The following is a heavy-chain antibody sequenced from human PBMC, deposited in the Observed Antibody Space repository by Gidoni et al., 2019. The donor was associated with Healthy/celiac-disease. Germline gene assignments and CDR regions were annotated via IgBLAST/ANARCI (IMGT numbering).Heavy chain of an antibody. CDR1: GFTFRSYG. CDR3: AKEGGWGYCSSTSCYTKSFDY. CDR2: ISYDGSNK. V-gene: IGHV3-30*18. Sequence: QVQLVESGGGVVQPGRSLRLSCAASGFTFRSYGVHWVRQAPGKGLEWVEVISYDGSNKYYADSVKGRFTISRDNSKNTLYLQMNSLRAEDTAVYYCAKEGGWGYCSSTSCYTKSFDYWGQGTLVTVSS. J-gene: IGHJ4*02. D-gene: IGHD2-2*02.